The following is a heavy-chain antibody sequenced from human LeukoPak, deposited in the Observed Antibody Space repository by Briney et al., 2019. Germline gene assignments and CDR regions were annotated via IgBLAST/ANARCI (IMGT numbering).Heavy chain of an antibody. CDR2: ISGGGDST. Sequence: GGALRLSCAASEFTFSNYAMSWVRQTPGRGLEWVSAISGGGDSTYYADSVNGRFNISRDNTKDTLHLQMNSLRGEDTTLYYCAKVAGSSGWYGGNAFDIWGQGTMVTVSS. J-gene: IGHJ3*02. CDR3: AKVAGSSGWYGGNAFDI. D-gene: IGHD6-19*01. V-gene: IGHV3-23*01. CDR1: EFTFSNYA.